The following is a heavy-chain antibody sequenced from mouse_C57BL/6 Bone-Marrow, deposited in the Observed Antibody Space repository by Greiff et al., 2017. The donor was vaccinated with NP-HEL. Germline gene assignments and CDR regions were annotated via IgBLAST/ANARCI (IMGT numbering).Heavy chain of an antibody. V-gene: IGHV14-1*01. D-gene: IGHD1-1*01. CDR3: TVYYYGSSYPDY. CDR2: IDPEDGDT. J-gene: IGHJ2*01. Sequence: EVQLQQSGAELVRPGASVKLSCTASGFNIKDYYMHWVKQRPEQGLEWIGRIDPEDGDTEYDPKLQGKATMTADTSSNTAYLQLSSLTSEDTAVYYCTVYYYGSSYPDYWGQGTTLTVSS. CDR1: GFNIKDYY.